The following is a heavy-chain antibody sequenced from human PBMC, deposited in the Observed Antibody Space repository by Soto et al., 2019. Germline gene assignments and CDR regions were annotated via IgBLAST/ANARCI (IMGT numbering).Heavy chain of an antibody. Sequence: EVRLLESGGGLVPPGGSLRLSCAASGFTFTDYAMSWVRQAPGKGLECVSIIGGRGGHTSYADSVKGRFTISRDNSTNTVYLEMQSLTAEDTALYFCANGRSFLITSYATTFDYWGQGPLVTVSS. CDR1: GFTFTDYA. D-gene: IGHD3-16*01. CDR3: ANGRSFLITSYATTFDY. J-gene: IGHJ4*02. CDR2: IGGRGGHT. V-gene: IGHV3-23*01.